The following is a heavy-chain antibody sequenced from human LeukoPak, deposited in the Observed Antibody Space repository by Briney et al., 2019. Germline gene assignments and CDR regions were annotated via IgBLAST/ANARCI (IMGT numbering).Heavy chain of an antibody. Sequence: PSETLSLTCTVSGGSISSGGYYWSWIRQHPGKGLEWIGYIYYSGSTYYNPSLKSRVTISVDTSKNQFSLKLSSVTAADTAVYYCARTARSYFDYWGQGTLVTVSS. CDR3: ARTARSYFDY. CDR1: GGSISSGGYY. CDR2: IYYSGST. V-gene: IGHV4-31*03. J-gene: IGHJ4*02.